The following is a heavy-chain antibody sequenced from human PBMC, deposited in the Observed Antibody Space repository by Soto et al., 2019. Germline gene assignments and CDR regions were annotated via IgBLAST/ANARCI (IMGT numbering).Heavy chain of an antibody. CDR2: IYHRGNT. CDR1: GGSITSYF. Sequence: SETLSLTCTVSGGSITSYFWTWIRQPPGKGLEWMGYIYHRGNTNYNPSLKSRVTFSVDTSKNQFSLKLSSVTAADTAVYYCARDKYYDSTGTFDFWGQGTLVTVS. V-gene: IGHV4-59*01. D-gene: IGHD3-22*01. J-gene: IGHJ4*02. CDR3: ARDKYYDSTGTFDF.